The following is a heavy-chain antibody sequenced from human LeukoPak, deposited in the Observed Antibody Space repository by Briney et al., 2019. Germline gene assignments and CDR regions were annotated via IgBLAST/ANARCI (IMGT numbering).Heavy chain of an antibody. D-gene: IGHD3-22*01. CDR2: ISYDGSNK. CDR3: AKLSYDSSGYCCDY. V-gene: IGHV3-30*18. Sequence: GGSLRLSCAASGFTFSSYGMHWVSQAPDKGLEWVAVISYDGSNKYYADSVKGRFTISRDNSKNTLYLQMNSLRAEDTAVYYCAKLSYDSSGYCCDYWGQGTLVTVSS. CDR1: GFTFSSYG. J-gene: IGHJ4*02.